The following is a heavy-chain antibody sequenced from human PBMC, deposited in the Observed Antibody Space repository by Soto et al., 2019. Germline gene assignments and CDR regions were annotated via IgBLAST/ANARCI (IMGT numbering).Heavy chain of an antibody. CDR2: IYYSGST. Sequence: ETLSLTCTVSGGSISSYYWSWIRQPPGKGLEWIGYIYYSGSTNYNPSLKSRVTISVDTSKNQFSLKLSSVTAADTAVYYCARDILTGYDQVDYWGQGTLVTVSS. J-gene: IGHJ4*02. CDR1: GGSISSYY. V-gene: IGHV4-59*01. CDR3: ARDILTGYDQVDY. D-gene: IGHD3-9*01.